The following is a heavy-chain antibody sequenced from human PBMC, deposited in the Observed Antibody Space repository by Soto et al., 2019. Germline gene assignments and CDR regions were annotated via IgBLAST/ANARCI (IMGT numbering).Heavy chain of an antibody. CDR1: GGSISSYY. CDR3: ARVPLTYYDFWSGSLNYYYYYMDV. J-gene: IGHJ6*03. Sequence: SQTLSLPCTVSGGSISSYYWSWIRQPPGKGLEWIGYIYYSGSTNYNPSLKSRVTISVDTSKNQFSLKLSSVTAADTAVYYCARVPLTYYDFWSGSLNYYYYYMDVWGKGTTVTVSS. CDR2: IYYSGST. V-gene: IGHV4-59*01. D-gene: IGHD3-3*01.